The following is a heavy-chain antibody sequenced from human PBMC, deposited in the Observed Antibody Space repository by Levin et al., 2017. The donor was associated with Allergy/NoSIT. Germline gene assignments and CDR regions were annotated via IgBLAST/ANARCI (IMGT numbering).Heavy chain of an antibody. CDR1: GGSISRFY. V-gene: IGHV4-59*01. CDR3: ATGNTVTLFPFDY. Sequence: SETLSLTCTVSGGSISRFYWSWIRQPPGKGLEWIGYIYHSGSPNYNPSLKSRVTLSADTATNQFSLKLHSVTAADTAVYYCATGNTVTLFPFDYWGQGALVTVSS. CDR2: IYHSGSP. D-gene: IGHD4-17*01. J-gene: IGHJ4*02.